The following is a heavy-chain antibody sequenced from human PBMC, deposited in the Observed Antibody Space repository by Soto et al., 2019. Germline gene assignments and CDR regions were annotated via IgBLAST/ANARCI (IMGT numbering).Heavy chain of an antibody. CDR1: GGSVSSGSYY. CDR2: IYYSGST. Sequence: SSETLSLTCTVSGGSVSSGSYYWSWIRQPPGKGLEWIGYIYYSGSTNYNPSLKSRVTISVDTSKNQFPLKLSSVTAADTAVYYCVRHAQWIIRAYWGQGSLVTVSS. V-gene: IGHV4-61*01. CDR3: VRHAQWIIRAY. D-gene: IGHD5-12*01. J-gene: IGHJ4*02.